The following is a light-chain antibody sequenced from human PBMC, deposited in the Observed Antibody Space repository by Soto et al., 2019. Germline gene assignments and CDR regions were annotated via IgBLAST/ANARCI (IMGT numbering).Light chain of an antibody. Sequence: QAVVTQEPSFSVFPGGTVTLTCGLSSGSVSSNYHPSWYQQTPGQPPRTLIYGTNIRSVGVPDRFSGSILGNKAALTITGAQADDDSDYYCVLSLGSGIWMFGGGTKLTVL. CDR1: SGSVSSNYH. J-gene: IGLJ3*02. V-gene: IGLV8-61*01. CDR2: GTN. CDR3: VLSLGSGIWM.